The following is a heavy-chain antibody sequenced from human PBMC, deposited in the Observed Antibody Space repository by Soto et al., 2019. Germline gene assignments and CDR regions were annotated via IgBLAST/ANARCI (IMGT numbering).Heavy chain of an antibody. D-gene: IGHD6-19*01. Sequence: QITLKESGRTLVKPTQTLTLTCSFSGCSLTSTAVGVNWIRQPPGKALEWLALIYWDEDNHFSPSLKSRLSVTKDTSKNQVVLTMTNMDPVDTATYYCAHGSGWLSDYWGQGILVTVSS. J-gene: IGHJ4*02. CDR2: IYWDEDN. CDR1: GCSLTSTAVG. CDR3: AHGSGWLSDY. V-gene: IGHV2-5*02.